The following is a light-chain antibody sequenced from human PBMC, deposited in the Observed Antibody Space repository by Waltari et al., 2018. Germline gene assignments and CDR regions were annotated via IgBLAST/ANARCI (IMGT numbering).Light chain of an antibody. CDR1: QSIISW. CDR3: LQYSCYSWT. V-gene: IGKV1-5*03. CDR2: KAS. J-gene: IGKJ1*01. Sequence: DIQMTQSPSTLSASVGDRVTITCRASQSIISWFAWYQQKPGKATQLLIYKASNLESGVPSRFSGSGSTTDFTLTISSLQPDDFAIYYCLQYSCYSWTFGPGTKVESK.